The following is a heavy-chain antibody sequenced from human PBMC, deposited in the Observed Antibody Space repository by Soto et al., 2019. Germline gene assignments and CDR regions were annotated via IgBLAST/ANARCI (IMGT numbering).Heavy chain of an antibody. J-gene: IGHJ4*02. V-gene: IGHV5-51*01. CDR1: GYSFTSYW. Sequence: GESLKISCKGSGYSFTSYWIGWVRQMPGKGLEWMGIIYPGDSDTRYSPSFQGQVTISADKSISTAYLQWSSLKASDTAVYYCARHDDSSGYSSGYYSYWGQGTLVTVSS. CDR3: ARHDDSSGYSSGYYSY. CDR2: IYPGDSDT. D-gene: IGHD3-22*01.